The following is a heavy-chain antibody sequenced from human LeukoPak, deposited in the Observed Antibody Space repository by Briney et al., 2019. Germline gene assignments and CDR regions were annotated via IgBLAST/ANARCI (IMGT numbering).Heavy chain of an antibody. D-gene: IGHD3-22*01. CDR3: AKDIGRYYYDSSGYYDY. Sequence: GGSLRLSCAAAGFTFDDYAMHWVRQAPGKGLEWVSGISWNSGSIVYADSVEGRFTISRDNAKNSLYLQMNSLRAEDMALYYCAKDIGRYYYDSSGYYDYWGQGTLVTVSS. CDR1: GFTFDDYA. CDR2: ISWNSGSI. J-gene: IGHJ4*02. V-gene: IGHV3-9*03.